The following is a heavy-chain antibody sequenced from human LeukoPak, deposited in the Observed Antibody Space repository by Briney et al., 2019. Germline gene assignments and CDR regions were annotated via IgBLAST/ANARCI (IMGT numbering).Heavy chain of an antibody. J-gene: IGHJ4*02. CDR1: GDSISSYY. Sequence: SETLSLTCTVSGDSISSYYWSWIRQPPGKGLEWIGYISYSGSTNYNPSLKSRVTISVDTSKNQFSLKLSSVTAADTAVYYCARQNDFWSGYYSFFDYWGQGTLVTVSS. D-gene: IGHD3-3*01. CDR3: ARQNDFWSGYYSFFDY. V-gene: IGHV4-59*08. CDR2: ISYSGST.